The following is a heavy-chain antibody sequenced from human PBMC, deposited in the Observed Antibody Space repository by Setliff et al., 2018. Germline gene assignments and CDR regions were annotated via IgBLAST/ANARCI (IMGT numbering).Heavy chain of an antibody. V-gene: IGHV1-18*01. CDR2: ISSYNGKA. CDR1: GYSFTDYG. Sequence: ASVKVSCKASGYSFTDYGIAWVRQAPGQGLEWMGWISSYNGKAYYAQKFQGRVTLTTDTSAGTAYMELRSLTSDDTAVYYCSRLVRYCTTTSCQRLSGDEYWGQGTVVTVSS. J-gene: IGHJ4*02. CDR3: SRLVRYCTTTSCQRLSGDEY. D-gene: IGHD2-2*01.